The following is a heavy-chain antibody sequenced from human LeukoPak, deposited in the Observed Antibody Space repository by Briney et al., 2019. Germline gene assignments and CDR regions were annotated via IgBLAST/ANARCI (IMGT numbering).Heavy chain of an antibody. Sequence: GGSLRLSCAASGFTFSSYAMHWVRQAPGKGLEWVAVISYDGSNKYYADSVKGRFTISRDNSKNTLYLQMNSLRAEDTAVYYCARDGTYYYDSSGYPYFDYWGQGTLVTVSS. V-gene: IGHV3-30-3*01. J-gene: IGHJ4*02. CDR3: ARDGTYYYDSSGYPYFDY. D-gene: IGHD3-22*01. CDR1: GFTFSSYA. CDR2: ISYDGSNK.